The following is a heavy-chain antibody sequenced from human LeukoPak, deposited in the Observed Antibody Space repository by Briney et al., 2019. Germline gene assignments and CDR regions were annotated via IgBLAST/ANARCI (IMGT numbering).Heavy chain of an antibody. CDR1: GFTFSSYA. Sequence: GGSLRLSCADSGFTFSSYAMSWVRQAPGKGLEWVSGLSGSGDRIYYADSVKGRFTISRDNSKNTLYLQMNSLRAEDTAVYYCANGAPYYYYTMDVWGQGTTVTVSS. J-gene: IGHJ6*02. CDR2: LSGSGDRI. D-gene: IGHD3-16*01. V-gene: IGHV3-23*01. CDR3: ANGAPYYYYTMDV.